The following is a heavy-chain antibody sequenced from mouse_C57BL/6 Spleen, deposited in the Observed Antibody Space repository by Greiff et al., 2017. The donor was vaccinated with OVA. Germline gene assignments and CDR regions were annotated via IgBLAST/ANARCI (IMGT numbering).Heavy chain of an antibody. D-gene: IGHD1-1*01. CDR2: INPSTGGT. Sequence: VQLKESGPELVKPGASVKISCKASGYSFTGYYMNWVKQSPEQSLEWIGEINPSTGGTTYNQKFKAKATLTVDKSSSTAYMQLKSLTSEDSAVYYCARSDTTVVDYWGQGTTLTVSS. V-gene: IGHV1-42*01. CDR1: GYSFTGYY. J-gene: IGHJ2*01. CDR3: ARSDTTVVDY.